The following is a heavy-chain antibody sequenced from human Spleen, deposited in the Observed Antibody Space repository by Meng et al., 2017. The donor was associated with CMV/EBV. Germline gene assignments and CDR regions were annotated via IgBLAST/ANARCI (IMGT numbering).Heavy chain of an antibody. V-gene: IGHV3-30*04. CDR3: ARVEQQLVTLSYYYYYGMDV. CDR2: ISYDGSNK. CDR1: GFTFSSYA. Sequence: GESLKISYAASGFTFSSYAMHWVRQAPGKGLEWVAVISYDGSNKYYADSVKGRFTISRDNSKNTLYLQMNSLRAEDTAVYYCARVEQQLVTLSYYYYYGMDVWGQGTTVTVSS. J-gene: IGHJ6*02. D-gene: IGHD6-13*01.